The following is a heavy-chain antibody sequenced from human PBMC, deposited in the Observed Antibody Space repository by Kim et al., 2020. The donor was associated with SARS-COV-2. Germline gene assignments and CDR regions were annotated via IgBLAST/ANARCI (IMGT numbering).Heavy chain of an antibody. CDR3: ARAWEPITGTTGVDY. CDR2: IWYDGSNK. CDR1: GFTFSSYG. J-gene: IGHJ4*02. V-gene: IGHV3-33*01. Sequence: GGSLRLSCAESGFTFSSYGMHWVRQAPGKGLEWVAVIWYDGSNKYYADSVKGRFTISRDNSKNTLYLQMNSLRAEDTAVYYCARAWEPITGTTGVDYWGQGTLVTVSS. D-gene: IGHD1-20*01.